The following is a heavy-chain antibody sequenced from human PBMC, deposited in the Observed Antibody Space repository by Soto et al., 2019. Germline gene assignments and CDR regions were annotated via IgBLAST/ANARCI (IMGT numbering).Heavy chain of an antibody. CDR1: GGSISGGDYY. Sequence: PSETLSLTCTVSGGSISGGDYYWTWIRQPPGKGLEWIAYIQNSGNTYSSPSLKSRVTMSLDRSKNQYSLKLTSVTAADTAVYYCARGGSNDWQVAFDIWGQGTMVTVSS. V-gene: IGHV4-30-4*01. CDR3: ARGGSNDWQVAFDI. D-gene: IGHD3-9*01. CDR2: IQNSGNT. J-gene: IGHJ3*02.